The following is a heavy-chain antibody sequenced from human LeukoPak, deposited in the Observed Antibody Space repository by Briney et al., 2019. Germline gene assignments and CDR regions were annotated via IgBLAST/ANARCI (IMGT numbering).Heavy chain of an antibody. D-gene: IGHD5-18*01. CDR1: GYTFTSYY. CDR3: ARTALGYYYYYYMDV. Sequence: ASVKVSCKASGYTFTSYYMHWVRQAPGQGLEWMGIINPSGGSTSYAQKFQGRVTMTRDTSTSTVYMELSRLRSDDTAVYYCARTALGYYYYYYMDVWGKGTTVTISS. J-gene: IGHJ6*03. CDR2: INPSGGST. V-gene: IGHV1-46*01.